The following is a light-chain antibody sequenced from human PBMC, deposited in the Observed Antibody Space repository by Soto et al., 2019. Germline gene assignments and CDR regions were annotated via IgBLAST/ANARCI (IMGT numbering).Light chain of an antibody. CDR2: GAS. CDR1: QSISNF. CDR3: QQSYSTPLT. V-gene: IGKV1-39*01. Sequence: DIQMTQSPSSLSASVGDRVTITCRASQSISNFLNWYQQKPGKAPKVLIYGASSLQSGVPARFGGSESGTDFTLTISSLQPEDFATYYCQQSYSTPLTFGGGTRVEIK. J-gene: IGKJ4*01.